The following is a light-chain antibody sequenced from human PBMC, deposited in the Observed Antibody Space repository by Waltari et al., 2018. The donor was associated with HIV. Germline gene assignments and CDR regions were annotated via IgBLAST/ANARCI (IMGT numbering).Light chain of an antibody. V-gene: IGKV1-8*01. CDR2: AAS. Sequence: AIQMTQSPPSLSASTGDRVTITCRASQGVSNFLAWYQQKTWEAPKLLISAASTLQREVPSRFSGSGSDTDFSLTISCLQSEDFATYYCQQYYRFPLTFGGGTRVEVK. CDR1: QGVSNF. CDR3: QQYYRFPLT. J-gene: IGKJ4*01.